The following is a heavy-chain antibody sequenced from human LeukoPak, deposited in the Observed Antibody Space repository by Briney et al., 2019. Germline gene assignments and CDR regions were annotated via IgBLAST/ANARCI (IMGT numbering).Heavy chain of an antibody. CDR3: ARGGPGGSGSYYNPRYYGMDV. Sequence: SETLSLTCAVYGGSFSGYYWSWIRQPPGKGLEWIGEINHSGSTNYNPSLKSRVTTSVDTSKNQFSLKLSSVTAADTAVYYCARGGPGGSGSYYNPRYYGMDVWGKGTTVTVSS. CDR2: INHSGST. D-gene: IGHD3-10*01. V-gene: IGHV4-34*01. CDR1: GGSFSGYY. J-gene: IGHJ6*04.